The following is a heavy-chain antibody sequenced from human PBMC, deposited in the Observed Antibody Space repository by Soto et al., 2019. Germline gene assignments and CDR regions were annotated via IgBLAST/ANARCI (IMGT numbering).Heavy chain of an antibody. Sequence: EVQQVESGGGLEKPGGSLRLSCEASGFTFIYAWMSWVRQAPGKGLEWVGHIKSNTDGGTTDYAAPVNGRFTISRDDSKTTLYLQMSSLKTEDTAVYYCTPDPILAAAGGSDPWGQGTLVTVSS. J-gene: IGHJ5*02. CDR2: IKSNTDGGTT. D-gene: IGHD6-13*01. CDR3: TPDPILAAAGGSDP. V-gene: IGHV3-15*01. CDR1: GFTFIYAW.